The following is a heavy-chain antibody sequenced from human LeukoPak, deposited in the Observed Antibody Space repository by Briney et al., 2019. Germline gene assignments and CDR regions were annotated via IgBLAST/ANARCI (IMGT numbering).Heavy chain of an antibody. CDR3: ARLFRVVVPAANTHFDY. CDR1: GFTFSSYG. Sequence: GGSLRLSCAASGFTFSSYGMHWVRQAPGKGLEWVAVIWYDGSNKYYADSVKGRFTISRDNSKNALYLQMNSLRAEDTAVYYCARLFRVVVPAANTHFDYWGQGTLVTVSS. J-gene: IGHJ4*02. V-gene: IGHV3-33*01. D-gene: IGHD2-2*01. CDR2: IWYDGSNK.